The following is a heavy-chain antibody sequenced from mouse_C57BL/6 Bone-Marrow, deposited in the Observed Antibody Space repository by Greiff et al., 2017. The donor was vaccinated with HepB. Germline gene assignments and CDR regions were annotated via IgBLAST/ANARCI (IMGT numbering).Heavy chain of an antibody. CDR2: IRSKSNNYAT. J-gene: IGHJ2*01. CDR1: GFSFNTYA. Sequence: EVKLMESGGGLVQPKGSLKLSCAASGFSFNTYAMNWVRQAPGKGLEWVARIRSKSNNYATYYADSVKDRFTISRDDSESMLYLQMNNLKTEDTAMYYCVRQITTVVFDYWGQGTTLTVSS. CDR3: VRQITTVVFDY. V-gene: IGHV10-1*01. D-gene: IGHD1-1*01.